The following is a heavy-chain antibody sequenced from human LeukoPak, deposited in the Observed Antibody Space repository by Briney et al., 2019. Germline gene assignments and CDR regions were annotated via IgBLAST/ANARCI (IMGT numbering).Heavy chain of an antibody. V-gene: IGHV3-74*01. J-gene: IGHJ3*02. CDR3: AKGVGIAVDRTFDI. CDR1: GFPFSRDS. CDR2: ISPDGSVT. Sequence: GGSLRLSCAASGFPFSRDSMHWVRQSPGKGLVWLSRISPDGSVTNYADSVKGRFTISRDNAKNTLYLQMNSLRAEDTAVYYCAKGVGIAVDRTFDIWGQGTMVTVSS. D-gene: IGHD6-19*01.